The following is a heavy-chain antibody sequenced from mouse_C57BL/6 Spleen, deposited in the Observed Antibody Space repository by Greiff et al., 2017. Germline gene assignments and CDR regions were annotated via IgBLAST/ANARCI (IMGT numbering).Heavy chain of an antibody. J-gene: IGHJ3*01. CDR3: ARSHYTPLAY. D-gene: IGHD2-12*01. CDR2: IDPSDSET. V-gene: IGHV1-52*01. Sequence: QVQLKQPGAELVRPGSSVKLSCKASGYTFTSYWMHWVKQRPIQGLEWIGNIDPSDSETHYNQKFKDKATLTVDKSSSTAYMQLSSLTSEDSAVYYCARSHYTPLAYWGQGTLVTVSA. CDR1: GYTFTSYW.